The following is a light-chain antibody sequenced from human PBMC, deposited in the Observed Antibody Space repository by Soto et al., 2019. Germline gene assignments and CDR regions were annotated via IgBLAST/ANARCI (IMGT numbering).Light chain of an antibody. Sequence: QSVLTQPPSVSGAPGQRVTISCTGGSSNIGAGYDVHWYQQLPGTAPKLLIYSHSNRPSGVPDRFSGSKSGTSASLAITGLHTEDEADYYCQSHDSSLSVHVVFGGGTKLTVL. CDR2: SHS. J-gene: IGLJ2*01. CDR1: SSNIGAGYD. CDR3: QSHDSSLSVHVV. V-gene: IGLV1-40*01.